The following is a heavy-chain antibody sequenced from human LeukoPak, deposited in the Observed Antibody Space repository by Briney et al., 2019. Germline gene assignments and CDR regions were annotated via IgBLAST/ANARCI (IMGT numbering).Heavy chain of an antibody. D-gene: IGHD2-2*01. CDR2: VNPNSGNT. J-gene: IGHJ5*02. V-gene: IGHV1-8*01. CDR3: ARVIEYCSSTSCYPWFDP. Sequence: ASVKVSCKASGYTFTSYDINWVRQATGQGLEWMGWVNPNSGNTGYAQKFQGRVTMTRNTSISTAYMELSSLRSEDTAVYYCARVIEYCSSTSCYPWFDPWGQGTLVTVSS. CDR1: GYTFTSYD.